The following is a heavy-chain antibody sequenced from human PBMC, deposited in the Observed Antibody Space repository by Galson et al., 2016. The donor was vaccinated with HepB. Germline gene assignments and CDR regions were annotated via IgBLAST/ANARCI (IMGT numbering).Heavy chain of an antibody. V-gene: IGHV3-30*04. Sequence: SLRLSCAASGFIFSNYAMHWVRQAPGKGLEWVAVLLYDGNNKYYADSVKGRFTISRDPSKNTLHLQMDSLRAEDTAVYYCARDTGLGYSGTHQFDYWGQGTLVTVSS. CDR3: ARDTGLGYSGTHQFDY. CDR1: GFIFSNYA. CDR2: LLYDGNNK. J-gene: IGHJ4*02. D-gene: IGHD5-12*01.